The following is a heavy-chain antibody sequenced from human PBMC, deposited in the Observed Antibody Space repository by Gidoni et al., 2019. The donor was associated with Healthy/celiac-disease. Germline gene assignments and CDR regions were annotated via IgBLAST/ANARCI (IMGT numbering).Heavy chain of an antibody. D-gene: IGHD5-18*01. J-gene: IGHJ4*02. Sequence: EVQLVESGGGLVQPGGSLRLSCAASGFTFSSYWMSWVRQAPGKGLEWVANIKQDGSEKYYVDSVKGRFTISRDNAKNSLYLQMNSLRAEDTAVYYCARERGIQLWFIDYWGQGTLVTVSS. V-gene: IGHV3-7*03. CDR1: GFTFSSYW. CDR2: IKQDGSEK. CDR3: ARERGIQLWFIDY.